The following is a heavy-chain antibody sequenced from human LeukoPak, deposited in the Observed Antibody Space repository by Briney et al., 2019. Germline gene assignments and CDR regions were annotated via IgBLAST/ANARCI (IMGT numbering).Heavy chain of an antibody. CDR2: IKRDGSST. Sequence: GGSLRLSCAASGFTFSSYWMHWVRQAPGKGLVWVSRIKRDGSSTIYADAVTGRYTISRDNPKNTLYLQMNSLRAEDTAMYYCVRGYGGNTFDYWGQGTLATVSS. CDR1: GFTFSSYW. V-gene: IGHV3-74*01. D-gene: IGHD4/OR15-4a*01. CDR3: VRGYGGNTFDY. J-gene: IGHJ4*02.